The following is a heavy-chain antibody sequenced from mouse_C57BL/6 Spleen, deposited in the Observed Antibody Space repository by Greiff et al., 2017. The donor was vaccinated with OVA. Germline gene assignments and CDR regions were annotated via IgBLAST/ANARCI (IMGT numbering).Heavy chain of an antibody. J-gene: IGHJ2*01. V-gene: IGHV1-59*01. D-gene: IGHD1-1*01. CDR2: IDPSDSFT. CDR3: ARADYGSSPDY. Sequence: QFQLQQPGAELVRPGTSVKLSCKASGYTFTSYWMHWLKPRPGQGLEWIGVIDPSDSFTNYNQKFKGKATLTVDTSSSTAYMQLSSLTSEDSAVYYCARADYGSSPDYWGQGTTLTVSS. CDR1: GYTFTSYW.